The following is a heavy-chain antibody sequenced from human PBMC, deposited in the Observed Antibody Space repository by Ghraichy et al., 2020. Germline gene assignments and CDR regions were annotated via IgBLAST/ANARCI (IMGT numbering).Heavy chain of an antibody. J-gene: IGHJ6*03. CDR1: GFTFSSYG. Sequence: LSLTCAASGFTFSSYGMHWVRQAPGKGLEWLAFIRYDGSNKYYADSVKGRFTISRDNSKNTLYLQMNSLRAEDTAVYYCAKGSGGYEYYYYYYYMDVWGKGTTVTVSS. CDR3: AKGSGGYEYYYYYYYMDV. CDR2: IRYDGSNK. V-gene: IGHV3-30*02. D-gene: IGHD2-2*01.